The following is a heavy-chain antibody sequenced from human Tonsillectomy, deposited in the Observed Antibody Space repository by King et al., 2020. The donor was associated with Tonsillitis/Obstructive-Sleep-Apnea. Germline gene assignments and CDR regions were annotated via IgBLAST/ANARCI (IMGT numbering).Heavy chain of an antibody. CDR2: IYYSGST. D-gene: IGHD3-10*01. Sequence: QLQESGPGLVKPSETLSLTCTVSGGSISSSSYYWGWIRQPPGKGLEWIGTIYYSGSTYYSPSLKSRVTISVDTSKNQFSLKLSSVTAADTAVYYCARQLNGSVSYIDYWGQGTLVTVSS. CDR1: GGSISSSSYY. V-gene: IGHV4-39*01. J-gene: IGHJ4*02. CDR3: ARQLNGSVSYIDY.